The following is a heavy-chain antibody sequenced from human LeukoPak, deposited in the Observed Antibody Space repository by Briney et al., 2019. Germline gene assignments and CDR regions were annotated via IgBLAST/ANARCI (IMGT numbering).Heavy chain of an antibody. Sequence: GASVKVSCKASGYTFTGYYIHWVRQAPGQGLEWMGWINPNSGGTNYAQKFQGRITMTEDTSTDTAYMELSSLRSEDTAVYYCATPLYSSVPWGQGTLVTVSS. J-gene: IGHJ5*02. V-gene: IGHV1-2*02. CDR3: ATPLYSSVP. CDR2: INPNSGGT. D-gene: IGHD6-25*01. CDR1: GYTFTGYY.